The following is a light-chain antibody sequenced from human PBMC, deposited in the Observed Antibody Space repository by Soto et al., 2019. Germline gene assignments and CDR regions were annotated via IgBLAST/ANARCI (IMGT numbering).Light chain of an antibody. CDR1: SSNIGSNY. CDR3: AAWDDSLSGVV. CDR2: RNN. Sequence: QSVLTQPPSASGTPGQRVTISCSGSSSNIGSNYVYSYQQLPGTAPQLLIYRNNQRPSGVPDRVSGSNSGTSASLAISGLRSEYEADYYCAAWDDSLSGVVFGGGTKLTVL. J-gene: IGLJ2*01. V-gene: IGLV1-47*01.